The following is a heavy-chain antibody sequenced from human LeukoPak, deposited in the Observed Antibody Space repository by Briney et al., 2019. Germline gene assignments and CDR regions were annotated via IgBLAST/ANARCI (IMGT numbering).Heavy chain of an antibody. CDR2: FDPEDGET. D-gene: IGHD2-2*01. CDR1: GYTLTELS. V-gene: IGHV1-24*01. Sequence: GASVKVSCKVSGYTLTELSMHWVRQAPGKGREWVGGFDPEDGETIYAQKFQGRVTMREDTSTDTASLELSSLTSEDTAVYYCATEGSYGSTFDYWGQGTLVTVSS. CDR3: ATEGSYGSTFDY. J-gene: IGHJ4*02.